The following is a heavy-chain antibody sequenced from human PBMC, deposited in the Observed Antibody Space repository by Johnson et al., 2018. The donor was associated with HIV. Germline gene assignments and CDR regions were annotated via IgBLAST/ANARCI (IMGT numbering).Heavy chain of an antibody. V-gene: IGHV3-30-3*01. CDR2: ISYDGDNK. CDR1: GFTFSSYT. D-gene: IGHD2-2*01. CDR3: ARGGYVPAAVSRRTGAPDAFDI. Sequence: QVQLVESGGGVVQPGTSLRLSCAASGFTFSSYTMHWVRQAPGKGLEWVAVISYDGDNKYYADSVKGRFTISSDNSKNTLYLEMSSLRPEDTDVYYCARGGYVPAAVSRRTGAPDAFDIWGQGTMVTVSS. J-gene: IGHJ3*02.